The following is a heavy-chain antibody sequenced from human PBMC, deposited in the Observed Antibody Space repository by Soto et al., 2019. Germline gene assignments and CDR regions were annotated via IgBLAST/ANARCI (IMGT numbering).Heavy chain of an antibody. J-gene: IGHJ3*02. V-gene: IGHV3-23*01. Sequence: HPGGSLRLSCAASGFTFTTYAMSWVRQAPGKGLEWVSGISGSGGSAYYADSVKGRFTISKDNSKNTLFLQVNSLRAEDTAVYYCAKAQSSSWYQFDMWGHGTMVTVSS. D-gene: IGHD6-13*01. CDR2: ISGSGGSA. CDR3: AKAQSSSWYQFDM. CDR1: GFTFTTYA.